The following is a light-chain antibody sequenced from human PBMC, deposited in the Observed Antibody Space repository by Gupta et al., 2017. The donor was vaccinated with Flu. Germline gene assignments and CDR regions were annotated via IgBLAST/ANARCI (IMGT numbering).Light chain of an antibody. J-gene: IGKJ1*01. Sequence: GDRFTITCRASQGIRNDLGWYQQKPGKAPKLLIYAASNLQSGVPSRFSGSGSGTDFTLTVSSLQPEDFATYYCLQDYSYPRTLGQGTKVEIK. V-gene: IGKV1-6*01. CDR2: AAS. CDR1: QGIRND. CDR3: LQDYSYPRT.